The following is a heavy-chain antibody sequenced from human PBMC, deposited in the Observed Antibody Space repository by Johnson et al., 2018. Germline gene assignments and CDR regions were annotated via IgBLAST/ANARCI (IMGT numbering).Heavy chain of an antibody. CDR1: GGSISSYY. V-gene: IGHV4-59*01. CDR2: IYYSGST. CDR3: AREYPYYYMDV. Sequence: QVQLREAGPGLVKPSETLSLTCTVSGGSISSYYWSWIRQLPGKGLEWIGYIYYSGSTNYNHPLKSRVTISVDTSKNQFSLKLSSVTAADTAVYYCAREYPYYYMDVWGKGTTVTVSS. J-gene: IGHJ6*03.